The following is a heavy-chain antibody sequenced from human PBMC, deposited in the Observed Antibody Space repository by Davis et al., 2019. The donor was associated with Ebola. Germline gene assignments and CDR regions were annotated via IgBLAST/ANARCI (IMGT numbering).Heavy chain of an antibody. V-gene: IGHV1-69*04. CDR2: IIPILGIA. D-gene: IGHD6-6*01. CDR3: ARGIAARFGMDV. Sequence: SVTVSCKASGGTFTSYAIRWVRQAPAQGLEWMGRIIPILGIANYAQKFQGRVTITADKSTSTAYMELSSLRSEDTAVYYCARGIAARFGMDVWGQGTTVTVSS. CDR1: GGTFTSYA. J-gene: IGHJ6*02.